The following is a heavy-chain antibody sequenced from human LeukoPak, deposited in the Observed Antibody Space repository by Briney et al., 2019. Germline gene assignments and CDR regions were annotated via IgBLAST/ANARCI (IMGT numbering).Heavy chain of an antibody. V-gene: IGHV3-9*01. Sequence: PGGSLRLSCVGSGFNFDASGMHWVRQAPGKGLEWVSSIGWNSGSTGYGDSVKGRFSIFRDNAKNSLYLQMFSLRPEDTAFYYCAKDRGDGYKSNQNSYYYMDVWGKGTTVTVSS. CDR2: IGWNSGST. D-gene: IGHD5-24*01. J-gene: IGHJ6*03. CDR3: AKDRGDGYKSNQNSYYYMDV. CDR1: GFNFDASG.